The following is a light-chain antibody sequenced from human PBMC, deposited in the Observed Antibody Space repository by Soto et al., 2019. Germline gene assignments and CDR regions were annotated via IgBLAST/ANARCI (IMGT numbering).Light chain of an antibody. J-gene: IGKJ5*01. CDR3: QQYGSSPIT. V-gene: IGKV3-20*01. Sequence: IVLTQSPGTLSLSPGERATLSCRASQSVSSSLAWYQQKPGQAPRLLIYGASSRATGIPDRFSGSGSGTDFTLTISRLEPEDFAVYYCQQYGSSPITFGQGTRLEIK. CDR1: QSVSSS. CDR2: GAS.